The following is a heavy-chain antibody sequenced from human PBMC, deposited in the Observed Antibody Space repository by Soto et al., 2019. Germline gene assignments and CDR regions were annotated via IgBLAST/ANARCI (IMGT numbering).Heavy chain of an antibody. CDR2: IYYSGTT. V-gene: IGHV4-59*01. Sequence: LSLTCTVSAGSISTYFWSWIRQPPGKGLEWIGYIYYSGTTNYNPSLKSRVTILLDTSKNQFSLRLSSVTAADTAVYYCARGRGGTYDAFDIWGQGTLVTVSS. D-gene: IGHD1-26*01. J-gene: IGHJ3*02. CDR1: AGSISTYF. CDR3: ARGRGGTYDAFDI.